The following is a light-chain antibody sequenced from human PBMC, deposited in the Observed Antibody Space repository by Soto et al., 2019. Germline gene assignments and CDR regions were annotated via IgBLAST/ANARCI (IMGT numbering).Light chain of an antibody. CDR2: ATS. Sequence: EIVPTNSPVSLSVTPGDSATLYCRASQSVRNHLAWYQQKPGQAPRLLFSATSTRASSIPGRFSVSGFETEFTLTISSLQSEDVAIYYCQQYDNWRLSFGGGTNVDIK. V-gene: IGKV3-15*01. J-gene: IGKJ4*01. CDR3: QQYDNWRLS. CDR1: QSVRNH.